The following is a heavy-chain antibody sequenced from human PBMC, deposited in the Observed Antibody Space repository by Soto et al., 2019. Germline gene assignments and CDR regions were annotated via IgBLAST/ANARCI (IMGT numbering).Heavy chain of an antibody. V-gene: IGHV4-59*08. CDR3: ARRSSSGEVDV. D-gene: IGHD6-13*01. CDR2: IYYSGST. Sequence: PSETLSLTCTVSGGSISSYYWSWIRQPPGKGLEWIGYIYYSGSTNYNPSLKSRVTIAVDTSKNQFSLKLNSVTAADTAVYYCARRSSSGEVDVWGKGTTVTVSS. CDR1: GGSISSYY. J-gene: IGHJ6*04.